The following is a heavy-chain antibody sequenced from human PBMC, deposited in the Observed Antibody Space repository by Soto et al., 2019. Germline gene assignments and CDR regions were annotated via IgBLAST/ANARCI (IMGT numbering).Heavy chain of an antibody. CDR1: GDSVSSNSAA. CDR3: ARVNSDYCSSTSCYGLYYYYYMDV. V-gene: IGHV6-1*01. D-gene: IGHD2-2*01. CDR2: TYYRSKWYN. J-gene: IGHJ6*03. Sequence: QVQLQQSGPGLVKPSQTLSLTCAISGDSVSSNSAAWNWIRQSPSRGLEWLGRTYYRSKWYNDYAVSVKSRITINPDTSKNQFSLQLNSVTPEDTAVYYCARVNSDYCSSTSCYGLYYYYYMDVWGKGTTVTVSS.